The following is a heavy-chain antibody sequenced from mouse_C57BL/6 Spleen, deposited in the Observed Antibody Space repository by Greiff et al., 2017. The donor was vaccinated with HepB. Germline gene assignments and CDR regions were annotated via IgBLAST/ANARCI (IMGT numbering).Heavy chain of an antibody. CDR3: AKNGGYDVAWFAY. D-gene: IGHD2-2*01. Sequence: QVQLQQSGPGLVQPSQSLSITCTVSGFSLTSYGVHWVRQSPGKGLEWLGVIWRGGSTAYNAAFMSRLSITKDNSKSQVFFKMNSLQADDTAIYYWAKNGGYDVAWFAYWGQGTLVTVSA. CDR2: IWRGGST. V-gene: IGHV2-5*01. J-gene: IGHJ3*01. CDR1: GFSLTSYG.